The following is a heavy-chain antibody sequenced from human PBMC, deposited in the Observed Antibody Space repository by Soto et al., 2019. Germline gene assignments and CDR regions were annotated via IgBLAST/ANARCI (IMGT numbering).Heavy chain of an antibody. CDR3: ARWGGSYYASGFEP. CDR1: GFSFRNYG. Sequence: QVLLVESGGGLVQPGTSLRLSCAASGFSFRNYGMHWVRQAPGKGLEWVAVTSSDGNTKNYAASVKGRFTISSDTSKNTLYLQMSSLRAEDTALYYCARWGGSYYASGFEPWGQGTLVIVSS. CDR2: TSSDGNTK. V-gene: IGHV3-33*01. D-gene: IGHD1-26*01. J-gene: IGHJ5*02.